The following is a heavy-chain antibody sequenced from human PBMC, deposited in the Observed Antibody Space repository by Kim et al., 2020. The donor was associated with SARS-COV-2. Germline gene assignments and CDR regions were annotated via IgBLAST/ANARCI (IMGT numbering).Heavy chain of an antibody. V-gene: IGHV1-69*01. Sequence: AQNFKDRVTITADESTSTAYMELSSLRSEDTALYYCARADTMVRGYYGMDVWGQGTTVTVSS. CDR3: ARADTMVRGYYGMDV. D-gene: IGHD3-10*01. J-gene: IGHJ6*02.